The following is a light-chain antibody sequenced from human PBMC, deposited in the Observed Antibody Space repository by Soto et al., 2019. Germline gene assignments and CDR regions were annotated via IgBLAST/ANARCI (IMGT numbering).Light chain of an antibody. CDR1: QRISPW. CDR2: KAS. Sequence: DIQMTQSPSTLSASVGDRVTITCRASQRISPWLAWYQQKPGNAPKILIYKASSLESGVPSRFSGSDSGTEFTLTISSLQPDDFATYCCQQYQTYSRTFGQGTQLEI. CDR3: QQYQTYSRT. J-gene: IGKJ2*01. V-gene: IGKV1-5*03.